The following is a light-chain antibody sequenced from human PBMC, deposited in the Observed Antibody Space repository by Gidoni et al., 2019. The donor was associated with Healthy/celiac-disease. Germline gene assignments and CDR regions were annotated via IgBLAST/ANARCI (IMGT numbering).Light chain of an antibody. J-gene: IGKJ1*01. Sequence: DIQMTQSPSSRSASVGDRVTITCRARQSISSYLNWYQQKPGKAPKLLIYAASSLKSGVPSRFSGNGSGTDFTHTIISLQPEDFATYYCQQSYSTLTWTFGQGTKVEIK. CDR3: QQSYSTLTWT. CDR1: QSISSY. V-gene: IGKV1-39*01. CDR2: AAS.